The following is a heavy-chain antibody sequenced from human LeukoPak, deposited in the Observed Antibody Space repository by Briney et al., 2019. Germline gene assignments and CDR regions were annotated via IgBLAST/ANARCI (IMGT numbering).Heavy chain of an antibody. CDR2: VSGSGGNT. J-gene: IGHJ4*02. CDR1: GFSFGTYT. D-gene: IGHD3-22*01. Sequence: GGSLRLPCAASGFSFGTYTMTWVRQAPGKGLECVSTVSGSGGNTYYTDSVKGRFTISRDNSKNTLFLQMSSLRAEDTALYYCTKGGVVSAFGYWGQGVLVTVSS. CDR3: TKGGVVSAFGY. V-gene: IGHV3-23*01.